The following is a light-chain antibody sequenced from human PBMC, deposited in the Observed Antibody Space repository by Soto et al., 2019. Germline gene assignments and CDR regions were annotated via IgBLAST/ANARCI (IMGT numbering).Light chain of an antibody. J-gene: IGLJ3*02. V-gene: IGLV1-44*01. Sequence: QSVLTQPPSASGTPGQRVTISCSGSNFNIGSHTVNWYQQLPGTAPKLLMHNNNQRPSGVPDRFSGSKSGTSASLAISGLQSEDEADYSCSVWDDSLKGWVFGGGTKFTVL. CDR3: SVWDDSLKGWV. CDR1: NFNIGSHT. CDR2: NNN.